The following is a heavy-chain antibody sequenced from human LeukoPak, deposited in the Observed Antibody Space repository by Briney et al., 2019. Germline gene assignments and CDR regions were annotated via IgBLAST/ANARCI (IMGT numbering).Heavy chain of an antibody. J-gene: IGHJ6*03. CDR3: ARQRGLWFGELLPYYMDV. Sequence: SETLSLTCTVSGGSISSYYRSWIRQPPGKGLEWIGYIYTSGSTNYNPSLKSRVTISVDTSKNQFSLKLSSVTAADTAVYYCARQRGLWFGELLPYYMDVWGKGTTVTVSS. CDR1: GGSISSYY. CDR2: IYTSGST. D-gene: IGHD3-10*01. V-gene: IGHV4-4*09.